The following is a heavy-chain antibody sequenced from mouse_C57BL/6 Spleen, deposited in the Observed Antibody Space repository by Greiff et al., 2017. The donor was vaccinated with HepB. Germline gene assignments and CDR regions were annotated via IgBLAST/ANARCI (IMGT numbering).Heavy chain of an antibody. CDR3: ARWDYYGSSENYFDY. CDR2: IYPRDGST. V-gene: IGHV1-78*01. J-gene: IGHJ2*01. D-gene: IGHD1-1*01. CDR1: GYTFTDHT. Sequence: VQLQQSDAELVKPGASVKISCKVSGYTFTDHTIHWMKQRPEQGLEWIGYIYPRDGSTKYNEKFKGKATLTADKSSSTAYMQLNSLTSEDSAVYFCARWDYYGSSENYFDYWGQGTTLTVSS.